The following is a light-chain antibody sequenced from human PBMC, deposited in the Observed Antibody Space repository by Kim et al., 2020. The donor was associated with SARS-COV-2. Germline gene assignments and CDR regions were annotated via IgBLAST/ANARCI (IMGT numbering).Light chain of an antibody. V-gene: IGLV3-1*01. CDR1: KLGDKY. CDR3: QAWDSIVV. CDR2: QDS. J-gene: IGLJ2*01. Sequence: SYELTQPPSVSVSPGQTASITCSGDKLGDKYACXYQQKPGQSPVLVIYQDSKRPSGIPERFSGSNSGNTATLTISGTQAMDEADYYCQAWDSIVVFGGGT.